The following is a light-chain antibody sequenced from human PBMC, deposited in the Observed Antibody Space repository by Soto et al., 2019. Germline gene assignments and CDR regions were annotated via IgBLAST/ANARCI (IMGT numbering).Light chain of an antibody. Sequence: QSALTQPPSVSGAPGHRVTISCTGSSSNIGAGYDVHWYQQLPGTAPKLLIYGNSNRHSGVPDRFSGSKSGTSASLAITGLQAEDEADYYCQSYDSSLSGYVFGTGTKVTVL. CDR2: GNS. V-gene: IGLV1-40*01. J-gene: IGLJ1*01. CDR1: SSNIGAGYD. CDR3: QSYDSSLSGYV.